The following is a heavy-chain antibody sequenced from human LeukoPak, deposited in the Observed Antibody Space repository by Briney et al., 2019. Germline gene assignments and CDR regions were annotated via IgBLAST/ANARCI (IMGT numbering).Heavy chain of an antibody. D-gene: IGHD6-6*01. CDR1: GGSISSGGYY. V-gene: IGHV4-31*03. J-gene: IGHJ5*01. CDR3: ARDSYSSSIRWFDS. Sequence: SQTLSLTCTVSGGSISSGGYYWSWTRQLPGKGLEWIEYIDYSGTAYYNPSLKSRVTISIDTSKNQFSVKLSSVTAADTAVYYCARDSYSSSIRWFDSWGQGTLVIVSS. CDR2: IDYSGTA.